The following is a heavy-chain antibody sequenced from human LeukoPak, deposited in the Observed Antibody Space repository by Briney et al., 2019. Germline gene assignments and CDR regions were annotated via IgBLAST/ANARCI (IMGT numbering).Heavy chain of an antibody. Sequence: GGSLRLSCAASGFTFSSYAMSWVRQAPGKGLEWVSALSGSGGSTYYADSVKGRFTISRDKSKNTLYLQMNSLRAEDTAVYDCAKSSGYYGSGSYSYFDYWGQGTLVTVSS. CDR1: GFTFSSYA. CDR3: AKSSGYYGSGSYSYFDY. J-gene: IGHJ4*02. CDR2: LSGSGGST. V-gene: IGHV3-23*01. D-gene: IGHD3-10*01.